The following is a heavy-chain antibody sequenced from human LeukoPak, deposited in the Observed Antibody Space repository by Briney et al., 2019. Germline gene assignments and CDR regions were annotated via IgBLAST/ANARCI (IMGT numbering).Heavy chain of an antibody. CDR2: IYYSGST. Sequence: SETLSLTCTVSGGSISSSSYYWGWIRQPPGKGLEWIGSIYYSGSTYYNPSLKSRVTISVDTSKNQFSLKLSSVTAADTAVHYCARVYSGYDNDAFDIWGQGTMVTVSS. J-gene: IGHJ3*02. CDR3: ARVYSGYDNDAFDI. V-gene: IGHV4-39*07. D-gene: IGHD5-12*01. CDR1: GGSISSSSYY.